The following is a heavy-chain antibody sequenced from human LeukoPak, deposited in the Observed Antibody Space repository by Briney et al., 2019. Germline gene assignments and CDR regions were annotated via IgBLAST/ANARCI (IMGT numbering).Heavy chain of an antibody. CDR2: IKQEGSDK. D-gene: IGHD5-18*01. CDR1: GFTFSSYW. Sequence: GGSLRLSCAASGFTFSSYWMSWVREAPGKGLEWVANIKQEGSDKYYVDSVKGRFTISRDNAKKTLYLQITSLRAEDTALYYCARHLSGIPGYTYGRGIDYWGQGTLVTVSS. V-gene: IGHV3-7*01. J-gene: IGHJ4*02. CDR3: ARHLSGIPGYTYGRGIDY.